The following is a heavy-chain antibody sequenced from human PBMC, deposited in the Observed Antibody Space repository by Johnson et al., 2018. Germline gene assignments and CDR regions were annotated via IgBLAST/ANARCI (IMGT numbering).Heavy chain of an antibody. CDR2: ISHDEIDK. Sequence: QVQLQESGGGVVQPGTSLRLSCGVSGVTLSNCIMHWVRQAPGKGREWVALISHDEIDKQYGDSAKDRFTISRDISKNTVYLQMNSLRDEDTAVYYCATGAISGVIYREFFQHWGQGTLVTVSS. J-gene: IGHJ1*01. V-gene: IGHV3-30-3*01. D-gene: IGHD3-10*01. CDR1: GVTLSNCI. CDR3: ATGAISGVIYREFFQH.